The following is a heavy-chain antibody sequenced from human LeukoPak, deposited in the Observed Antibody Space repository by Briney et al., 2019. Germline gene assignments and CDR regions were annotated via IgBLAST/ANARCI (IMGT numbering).Heavy chain of an antibody. V-gene: IGHV4-34*01. D-gene: IGHD6-19*01. CDR1: GGSFSGYY. J-gene: IGHJ1*01. CDR3: ARGYSSGWSPAEYFQH. Sequence: SETLSLTCAVYGGSFSGYYWSWIRQPPGEGLEWIGEINHSGSTNYNPSLKSRVTISVDTSKNQFSLKLSSVTAADTAVYYCARGYSSGWSPAEYFQHWGQGTLVTVSS. CDR2: INHSGST.